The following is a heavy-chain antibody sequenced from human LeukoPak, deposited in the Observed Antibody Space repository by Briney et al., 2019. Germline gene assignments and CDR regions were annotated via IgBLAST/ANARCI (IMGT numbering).Heavy chain of an antibody. J-gene: IGHJ4*02. D-gene: IGHD6-13*01. CDR2: TSYDGSNK. CDR1: GFTFSSYG. Sequence: GRSLRLSCAASGFTFSSYGMHWVRQAPGKGLEWVAVTSYDGSNKYYADSVKGRFTISRDNSKNTLYLQMNSLRAEDTAVYYCAKNSGAAAWVDYWGQGTLVTVSS. CDR3: AKNSGAAAWVDY. V-gene: IGHV3-30*18.